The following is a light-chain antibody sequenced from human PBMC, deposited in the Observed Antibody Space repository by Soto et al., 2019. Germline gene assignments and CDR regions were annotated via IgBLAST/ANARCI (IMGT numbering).Light chain of an antibody. Sequence: EIVMTQSPATLSGSPGERATLSCRASQSVGSNLAWYQQKPGQAPRLLIHGASTRATGVPARFSGSGSGTDTTLTISSLQSEDFAVYYCQQYNNWPLTFGGGTKVEIK. CDR2: GAS. V-gene: IGKV3-15*01. CDR3: QQYNNWPLT. J-gene: IGKJ4*01. CDR1: QSVGSN.